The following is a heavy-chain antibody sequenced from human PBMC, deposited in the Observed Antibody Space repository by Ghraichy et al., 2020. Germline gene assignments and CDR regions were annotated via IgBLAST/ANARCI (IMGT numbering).Heavy chain of an antibody. D-gene: IGHD3-22*01. CDR2: ISGSGGST. CDR1: GFTFSSYA. Sequence: GESLNISCAASGFTFSSYAMSWVRQAPGKGLEWVSAISGSGGSTYYADSVKGRFTISRDNSKNTLYLQMNSLRAEDTAVYYCAKEYVDYYDSSGYYDYWGQGTLVTVSS. CDR3: AKEYVDYYDSSGYYDY. V-gene: IGHV3-23*01. J-gene: IGHJ4*02.